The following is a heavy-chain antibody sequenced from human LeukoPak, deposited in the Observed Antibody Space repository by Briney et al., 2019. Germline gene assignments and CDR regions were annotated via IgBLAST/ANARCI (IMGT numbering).Heavy chain of an antibody. CDR1: GFTFDDYG. J-gene: IGHJ4*02. CDR2: INWNGGST. CDR3: ARVVCALRTIDY. Sequence: GGSLRLSCAASGFTFDDYGMSWVRQAQGKGQEWVSGINWNGGSTGYADSVKGRFTISRDNAKNSLYLQMNSLRAEDTALYYCARVVCALRTIDYWGRGTLVTVSS. D-gene: IGHD2-8*02. V-gene: IGHV3-20*04.